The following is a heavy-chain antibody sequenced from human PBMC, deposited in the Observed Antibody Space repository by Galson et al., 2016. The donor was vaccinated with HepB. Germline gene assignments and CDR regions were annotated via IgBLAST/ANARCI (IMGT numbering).Heavy chain of an antibody. CDR2: IYHSGST. D-gene: IGHD6-19*01. CDR3: ARDLSLSSGWYLPFDY. J-gene: IGHJ4*02. V-gene: IGHV4-4*02. Sequence: SETLSLTCAVSGDSISISNWWSWVRQPPGKGLEWIGEIYHSGSTNYNPSLKSRVSISVDKSKNQFSLKLTSVTAADTAVYYCARDLSLSSGWYLPFDYWGQGTLVTVSS. CDR1: GDSISISNW.